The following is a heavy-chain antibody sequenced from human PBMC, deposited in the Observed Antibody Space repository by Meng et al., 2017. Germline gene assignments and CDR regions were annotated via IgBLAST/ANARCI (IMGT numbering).Heavy chain of an antibody. CDR3: ARDVGGDYETLFDY. D-gene: IGHD4-17*01. CDR1: GGSVGSGNYY. V-gene: IGHV4-61*01. J-gene: IGHJ4*02. CDR2: IVYSGST. Sequence: VQLQESGPGLVRPSGTLSLTCTFSGGSVGSGNYYWSWIRQPPGKGLEWIGYIVYSGSTTYNPSLKTRVTISVDTSKNQFSLKLTSVTAADTAVYFCARDVGGDYETLFDYWGQGTLVTVSS.